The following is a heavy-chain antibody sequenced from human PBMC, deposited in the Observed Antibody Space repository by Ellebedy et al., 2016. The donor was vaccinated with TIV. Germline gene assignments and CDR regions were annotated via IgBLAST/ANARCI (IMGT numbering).Heavy chain of an antibody. V-gene: IGHV4-59*08. Sequence: MPSETLSLTCTVSGGSISSYYWSWIRQPPGKGLEWIGYIYYSGSTNYNPSLKSRVTISVDTSKNQFSLKLSSVTAADTAVYYCATSGDIVVVVAASSYGMDVWGQGTTVTVSS. CDR2: IYYSGST. CDR3: ATSGDIVVVVAASSYGMDV. J-gene: IGHJ6*02. CDR1: GGSISSYY. D-gene: IGHD2-15*01.